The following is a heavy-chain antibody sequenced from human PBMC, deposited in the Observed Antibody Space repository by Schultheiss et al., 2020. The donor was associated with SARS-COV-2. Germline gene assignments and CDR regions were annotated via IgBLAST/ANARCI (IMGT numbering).Heavy chain of an antibody. D-gene: IGHD1-1*01. Sequence: GGSLRLSCAASGFTFDDYAMHWVRQAPGKGLEWVGRIKSKTDGGTTDYAASVEGRFIISRDDSESITYLQMNSLKTEDTAVYYCTTHNWDSTYWGQGTLVTVSS. CDR1: GFTFDDYA. J-gene: IGHJ4*02. CDR3: TTHNWDSTY. CDR2: IKSKTDGGTT. V-gene: IGHV3-49*04.